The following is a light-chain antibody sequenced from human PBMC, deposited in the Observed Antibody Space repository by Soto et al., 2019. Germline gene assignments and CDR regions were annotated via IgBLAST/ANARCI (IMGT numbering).Light chain of an antibody. J-gene: IGKJ4*01. CDR3: QQLRMYPST. Sequence: DIQMTRSPSTLSASVGDRVTITCRASQGISSYLARYQQKPGKAPKLLIYAASTLQSGVPSRLSGSGSGTDFAITITSLQAEDFATYYCQQLRMYPSTFGGGTKLDIK. V-gene: IGKV1-9*01. CDR1: QGISSY. CDR2: AAS.